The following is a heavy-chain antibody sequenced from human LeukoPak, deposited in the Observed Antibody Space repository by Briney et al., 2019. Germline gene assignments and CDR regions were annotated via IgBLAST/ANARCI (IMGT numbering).Heavy chain of an antibody. CDR1: GFTFSSYS. J-gene: IGHJ4*02. CDR3: ARDRPGSDFDY. CDR2: ISSSSSYI. D-gene: IGHD6-6*01. Sequence: GGSLRLSCAASGFTFSSYSMNWVRQAPGKGLEWVSSISSSSSYIYYADSVKGRFTISRDNAKNSPYLQMNSLRAEDTAVYYCARDRPGSDFDYWGQGTLVTVSS. V-gene: IGHV3-21*01.